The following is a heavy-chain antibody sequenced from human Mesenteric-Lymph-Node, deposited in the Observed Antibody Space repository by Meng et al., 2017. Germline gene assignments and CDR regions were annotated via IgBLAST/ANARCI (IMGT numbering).Heavy chain of an antibody. D-gene: IGHD3-16*02. V-gene: IGHV3-74*01. CDR3: ARGFRRWDMITFGGVIVNAAFDI. CDR1: GFTFRSDW. J-gene: IGHJ3*02. Sequence: GGSLRLSCVASGFTFRSDWMHWVRQAPGKGLVWVSHINSDGSRTTYADSVKGRFTISRDNSKNTLYLQMNSLRAEDTAVYYCARGFRRWDMITFGGVIVNAAFDIWGQGTMVT. CDR2: INSDGSRT.